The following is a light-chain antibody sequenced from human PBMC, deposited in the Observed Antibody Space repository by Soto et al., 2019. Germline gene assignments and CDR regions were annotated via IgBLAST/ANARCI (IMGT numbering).Light chain of an antibody. CDR3: CSYAGSSTPWV. J-gene: IGLJ3*02. CDR2: EVS. V-gene: IGLV2-8*01. Sequence: QSVLTQPPSASGSPGQSVTITCSGTSSDVGEENYVSWYQQHPGKVPKLILYEVSKRPSGVPDRFSGSRSGNTASLTISGLQAEDEADYYCCSYAGSSTPWVFGGGTQLTVL. CDR1: SSDVGEENY.